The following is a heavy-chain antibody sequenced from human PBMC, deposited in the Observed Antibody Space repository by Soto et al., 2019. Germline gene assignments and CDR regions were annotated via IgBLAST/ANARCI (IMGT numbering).Heavy chain of an antibody. Sequence: QVQLVESGGGVVQPGRSLRLSCAASGFTFSSYAMHWVRQAPGKGLEWVAVISYDGSNKYYADSVKGRFTISRDNSKNTLYLQMNSLRAEDTAVYYCAREDAAGVVTELSFDYWGQGTLVTVSS. CDR2: ISYDGSNK. D-gene: IGHD3-3*01. V-gene: IGHV3-30-3*01. J-gene: IGHJ4*02. CDR1: GFTFSSYA. CDR3: AREDAAGVVTELSFDY.